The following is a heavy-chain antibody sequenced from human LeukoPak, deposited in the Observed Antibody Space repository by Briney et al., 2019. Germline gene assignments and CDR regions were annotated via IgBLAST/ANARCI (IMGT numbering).Heavy chain of an antibody. CDR2: INYSGST. Sequence: PSETLSLTCTVSGGSISSGSNWWGWIRQPPGKGLEWIGSINYSGSTYDNPSLKSRVTISVDTSKNQFSLKLSSVTAADTAVYYCARDRFRIAARRLSWGGFDPWGQGTLVTVSS. CDR3: ARDRFRIAARRLSWGGFDP. D-gene: IGHD6-6*01. V-gene: IGHV4-39*07. J-gene: IGHJ5*02. CDR1: GGSISSGSNW.